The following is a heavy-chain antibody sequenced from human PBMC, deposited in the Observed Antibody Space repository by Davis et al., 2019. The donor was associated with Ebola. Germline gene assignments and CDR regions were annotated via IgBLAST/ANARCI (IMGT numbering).Heavy chain of an antibody. CDR1: GFTFSSYG. J-gene: IGHJ2*01. D-gene: IGHD3-10*01. CDR3: ARDRGSPGYFDL. Sequence: GSLRLSCAASGFTFSSYGMHWVRQAPGKGLEWVAFIRYDGSNKYYADSVKGRFTISRDNSKNTLYLQMNSLRAEDTAVYYCARDRGSPGYFDLWGRGTLVTVSS. V-gene: IGHV3-30*02. CDR2: IRYDGSNK.